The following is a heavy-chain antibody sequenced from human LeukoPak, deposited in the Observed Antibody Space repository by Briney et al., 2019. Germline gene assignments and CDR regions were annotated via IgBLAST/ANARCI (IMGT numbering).Heavy chain of an antibody. V-gene: IGHV1-69*13. D-gene: IGHD4-17*01. J-gene: IGHJ4*02. Sequence: SVKVSCKASGGTFSSYAISWVRQAPGQGLEWMGGIIPIFGTANYAQKFQGRVTITADESTSTAYMELSSLRSEDTAVYYCAKERDYGDYFDYWGQGTLVTVSS. CDR3: AKERDYGDYFDY. CDR2: IIPIFGTA. CDR1: GGTFSSYA.